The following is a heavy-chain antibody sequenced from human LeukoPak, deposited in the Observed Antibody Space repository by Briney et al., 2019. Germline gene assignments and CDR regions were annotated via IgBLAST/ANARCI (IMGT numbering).Heavy chain of an antibody. CDR2: IIPIFGTA. J-gene: IGHJ5*02. CDR1: GGTFSSYA. D-gene: IGHD3-3*01. Sequence: ASVKVSCKASGGTFSSYAISWVRQAPGQGLEWMGRIIPIFGTANYAQKFQGRVTITTDESTSTAYMELSSLRSDDTAVYYCARESTTYYDFWSGITGGWFDPWGQGTLVTVSS. CDR3: ARESTTYYDFWSGITGGWFDP. V-gene: IGHV1-69*05.